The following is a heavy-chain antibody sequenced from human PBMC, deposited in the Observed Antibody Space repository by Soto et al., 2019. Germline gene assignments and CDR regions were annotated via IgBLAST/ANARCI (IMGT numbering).Heavy chain of an antibody. J-gene: IGHJ6*03. Sequence: SVKVSCKASGFTFTSSAMQWVRQARGQRLEWIGWIVVGSGNTNYAQKFQERVTITRDMSTSTAYMELSSLRSEDTAVYYCAADTLYDFWSGYSDYYYYYMDVWGKGTTVTVSS. CDR1: GFTFTSSA. CDR2: IVVGSGNT. V-gene: IGHV1-58*02. CDR3: AADTLYDFWSGYSDYYYYYMDV. D-gene: IGHD3-3*01.